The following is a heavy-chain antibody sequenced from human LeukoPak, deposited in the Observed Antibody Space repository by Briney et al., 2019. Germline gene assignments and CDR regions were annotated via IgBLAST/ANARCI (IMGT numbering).Heavy chain of an antibody. D-gene: IGHD6-13*01. CDR1: GFTFDDYA. CDR2: ISWNSGSI. V-gene: IGHV3-9*01. J-gene: IGHJ4*02. Sequence: GRSLRLSCAASGFTFDDYAMHWVRQAPGKGLEWVSGISWNSGSIGYADSVKGRFTISRDNAKNSLYLQMNSLRAEDTALYCCAKDSLPFIAAAGHVGDYWGQGTLVTVSS. CDR3: AKDSLPFIAAAGHVGDY.